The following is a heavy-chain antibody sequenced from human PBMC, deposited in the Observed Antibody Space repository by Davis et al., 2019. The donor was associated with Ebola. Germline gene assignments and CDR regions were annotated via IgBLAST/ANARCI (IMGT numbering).Heavy chain of an antibody. CDR1: GGSISSSSYY. CDR2: IYYSGST. CDR3: ASGIGGAVGWFDP. D-gene: IGHD3-16*01. J-gene: IGHJ5*02. V-gene: IGHV4-39*07. Sequence: SETLSLTCTVSGGSISSSSYYWGWIRQPPGKGLEWIGSIYYSGSTYYNPSLKSRVTISVDTSKNQFSLKLSSVTAADTAVYYCASGIGGAVGWFDPWGQGTLVTVSS.